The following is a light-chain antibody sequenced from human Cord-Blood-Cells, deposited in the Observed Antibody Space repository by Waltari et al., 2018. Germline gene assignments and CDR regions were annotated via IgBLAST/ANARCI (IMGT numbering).Light chain of an antibody. CDR2: DAS. CDR3: QQYNSYLYT. Sequence: DIQMTQSPSTLSASVGDRVTITCRASQSISSWLAWYQQKPGKAPNLLIYDASSLESGGPSRFSGSGSGTEFTLTISSLQPDDFATYSCQQYNSYLYTFGQGTKLEIK. J-gene: IGKJ2*01. V-gene: IGKV1-5*01. CDR1: QSISSW.